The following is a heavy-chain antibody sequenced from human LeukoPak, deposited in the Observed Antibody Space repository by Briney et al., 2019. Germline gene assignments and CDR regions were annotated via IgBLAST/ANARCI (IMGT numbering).Heavy chain of an antibody. V-gene: IGHV4-34*01. CDR2: INHSGST. CDR1: GGSFSGYY. Sequence: SETLSLTCAVYGGSFSGYYWSWIRHPPGKGLEWIGEINHSGSTNYNPSLKSRVTISVDTSKNQFSLKLSSVTAADTAVYYCARGLEDYGDYFDYWGQGTLVTVSS. D-gene: IGHD4-17*01. J-gene: IGHJ4*02. CDR3: ARGLEDYGDYFDY.